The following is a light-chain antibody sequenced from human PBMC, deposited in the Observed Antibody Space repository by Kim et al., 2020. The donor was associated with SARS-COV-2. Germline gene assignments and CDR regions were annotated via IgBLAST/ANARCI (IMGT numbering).Light chain of an antibody. CDR3: QQSSSTPRT. CDR1: QSIANY. CDR2: AAS. V-gene: IGKV1-39*01. Sequence: SASVGDRVTITCRASQSIANYLNCYQQKPGKAPKLLIYAASSLQSGVPSRFSGSGSGTDFTLTISSLQPEYFPTYYCQQSSSTPRTFGQGTKLEI. J-gene: IGKJ2*01.